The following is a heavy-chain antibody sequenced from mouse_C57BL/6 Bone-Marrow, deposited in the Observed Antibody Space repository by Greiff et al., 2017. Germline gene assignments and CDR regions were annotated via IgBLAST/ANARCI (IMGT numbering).Heavy chain of an antibody. V-gene: IGHV1-81*01. CDR3: EHYYGSSSWYFDV. J-gene: IGHJ1*03. D-gene: IGHD1-1*01. CDR2: IYPRSGNT. CDR1: GYTFTSYG. Sequence: VQLQQSGAELARPGASVKLSCKASGYTFTSYGISWVKQRTGPGLEWIGEIYPRSGNTYYNEKFKGKATLTADKSSSTAYMELRNLTSEDSAVYFCEHYYGSSSWYFDVWGTGTTVTVSS.